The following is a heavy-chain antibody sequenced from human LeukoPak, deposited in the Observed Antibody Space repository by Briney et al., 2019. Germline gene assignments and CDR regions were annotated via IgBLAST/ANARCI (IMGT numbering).Heavy chain of an antibody. CDR3: ARMMGMVRGGTGYNWFDP. D-gene: IGHD3-10*01. J-gene: IGHJ5*02. V-gene: IGHV2-70*11. CDR1: GFSLSTSGMC. Sequence: SGPTLVNPTQTLTLTCTFSGFSLSTSGMCVSWIRQPPGKALEWLARIDWDDDKYYSTSLKTRLTISKDTSKNQVVPTMTNMDPVDTATYYCARMMGMVRGGTGYNWFDPWGQGTLVTVSS. CDR2: IDWDDDK.